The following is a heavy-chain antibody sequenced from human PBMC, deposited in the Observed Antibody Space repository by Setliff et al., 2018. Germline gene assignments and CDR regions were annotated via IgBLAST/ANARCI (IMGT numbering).Heavy chain of an antibody. CDR2: IYHRGRT. V-gene: IGHV4-38-2*01. D-gene: IGHD1-1*01. J-gene: IGHJ3*01. CDR1: GISITSGHY. CDR3: ASPRRDDLDTPFDAFDL. Sequence: PSETLSLTCDVSGISITSGHYWGWIRQPPGKGLEWIATIYHRGRTYYNPSLDSRVTISLDTSTNQYSLRLRSVTAADTAVYYCASPRRDDLDTPFDAFDLWGQGTKVT.